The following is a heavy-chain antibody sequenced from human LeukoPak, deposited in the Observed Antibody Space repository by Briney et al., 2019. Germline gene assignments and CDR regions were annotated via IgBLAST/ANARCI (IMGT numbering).Heavy chain of an antibody. CDR3: ATILRFLEWSPSYYFDY. D-gene: IGHD3-3*01. J-gene: IGHJ4*02. CDR1: GFTFSSYS. CDR2: ISSCSSTI. V-gene: IGHV3-48*01. Sequence: GGSLRLSCAASGFTFSSYSMNWVRQAPGKGLEWVSYISSCSSTIYYADSVKGRFTISRDNAKNSLYLQMNSLRAEDTAVYYCATILRFLEWSPSYYFDYWGQGTLVTVST.